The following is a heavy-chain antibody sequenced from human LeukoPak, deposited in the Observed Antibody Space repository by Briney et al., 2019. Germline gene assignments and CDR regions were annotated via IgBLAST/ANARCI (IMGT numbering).Heavy chain of an antibody. D-gene: IGHD6-19*01. CDR2: VSSSGDNR. CDR1: GLTFSSYD. CDR3: VKGGWLDN. V-gene: IGHV3-23*01. J-gene: IGHJ4*02. Sequence: GGSLRLSCAASGLTFSSYDMNWVRQAPGKGLEWVSGVSSSGDNRHYADSVKGRFTISRDNSNNTRYLHTNSLRAEDTAVYYCVKGGWLDNWGQGTLVTVSS.